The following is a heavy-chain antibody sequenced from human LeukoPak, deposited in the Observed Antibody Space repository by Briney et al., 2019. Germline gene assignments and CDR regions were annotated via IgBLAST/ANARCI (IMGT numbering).Heavy chain of an antibody. D-gene: IGHD3-22*01. Sequence: GGSLRLSCAASGFTFGSYAMSWVRQAPGKGLEWVSAISGSGGSTYYADSVKGRFTISRDNSKNTLYLQMNGLRAEDTAVYYCAKNRQITMIVVVIPAFDYWGQGTLVTVSS. CDR3: AKNRQITMIVVVIPAFDY. J-gene: IGHJ4*02. CDR1: GFTFGSYA. CDR2: ISGSGGST. V-gene: IGHV3-23*01.